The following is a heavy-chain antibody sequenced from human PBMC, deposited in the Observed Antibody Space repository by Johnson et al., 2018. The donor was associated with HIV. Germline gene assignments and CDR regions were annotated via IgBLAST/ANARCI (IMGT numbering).Heavy chain of an antibody. CDR3: ARDFVAFGECTAFDI. Sequence: EVQLVESGGGVVQPGGSLRLSCAASGFTLDDYGMAWVRQAPGKGLEWVAGINWNGGSTGYADYVKGRFTISRDNAKNSLYLQMNSLRAEDTALYYCARDFVAFGECTAFDIWGQGTIVAVSS. J-gene: IGHJ3*02. D-gene: IGHD3-10*01. CDR2: INWNGGST. CDR1: GFTLDDYG. V-gene: IGHV3-20*04.